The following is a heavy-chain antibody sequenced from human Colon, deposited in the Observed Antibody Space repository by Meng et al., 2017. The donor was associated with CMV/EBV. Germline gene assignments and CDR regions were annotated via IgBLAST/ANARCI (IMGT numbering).Heavy chain of an antibody. CDR1: GFTFSSDW. D-gene: IGHD3-22*01. CDR2: IKQDGSEK. V-gene: IGHV3-7*01. J-gene: IGHJ4*02. CDR3: ARAYYDSCGCHDY. Sequence: GESLKISCAASGFTFSSDWMSWVRQAPGKGLEWVANIKQDGSEKFYVDSVKGRFTISRDNAKNSLYLQMNSLRAEDTAVYYCARAYYDSCGCHDYWGQGTLVTVSS.